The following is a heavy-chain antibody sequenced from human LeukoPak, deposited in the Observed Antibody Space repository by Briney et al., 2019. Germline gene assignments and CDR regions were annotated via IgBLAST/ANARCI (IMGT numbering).Heavy chain of an antibody. V-gene: IGHV1-69*04. J-gene: IGHJ6*02. CDR1: GGTFSSYA. Sequence: ASVKVSCKASGGTFSSYAISWVRQAPGQGLEWMGRINPILGIANYAQKFQGRVTITADKSTSTAYMELSSLRSEDTAVYYCARGLSRCSSTSCYRMDVWGQGTTVTVSS. CDR2: INPILGIA. CDR3: ARGLSRCSSTSCYRMDV. D-gene: IGHD2-2*02.